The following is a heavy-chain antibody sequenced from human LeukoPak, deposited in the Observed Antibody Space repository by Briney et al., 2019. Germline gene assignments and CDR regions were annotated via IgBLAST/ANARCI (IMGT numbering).Heavy chain of an antibody. J-gene: IGHJ6*02. CDR3: ARVRTTSVYYYGMDV. D-gene: IGHD4-17*01. CDR2: IYRGGST. Sequence: GGSLRLSCAASGFTVSSNHMSWVRQTPGKGLEWVSVIYRGGSTYYADSVKGRFTISRDNSKNTLYLQMNSLRAEDTAVYYCARVRTTSVYYYGMDVWGQGTTVTVSS. CDR1: GFTVSSNH. V-gene: IGHV3-53*01.